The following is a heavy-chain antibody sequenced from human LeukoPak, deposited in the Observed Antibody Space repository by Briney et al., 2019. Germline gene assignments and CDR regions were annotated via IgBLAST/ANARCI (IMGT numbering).Heavy chain of an antibody. CDR2: INQNGGVK. J-gene: IGHJ5*02. D-gene: IGHD6-25*01. V-gene: IGHV3-7*01. CDR1: GFRFSTFW. CDR3: ATSDDAAGTS. Sequence: GGSLRLSCAAPGFRFSTFWMSWVRQAPGKGLDWVANINQNGGVKHYVDSVKGRFTISRDNAKNSLYLQMTSLRADDTAVYYCATSDDAAGTSWGQGTLVTVSS.